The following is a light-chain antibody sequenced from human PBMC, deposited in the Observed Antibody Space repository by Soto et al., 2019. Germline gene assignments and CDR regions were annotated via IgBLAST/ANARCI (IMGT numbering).Light chain of an antibody. V-gene: IGLV2-14*03. CDR3: SSYTSSSTVV. Sequence: QSALTQPASVSGSPGQSITISCTGTSSDIGGYNYVCWYQHHPGKAPKLIIHDVSNRPSGVSHRFSGSKSGNTASLSISGLQAEDEADYYCSSYTSSSTVVVGGGTKLTVL. CDR2: DVS. J-gene: IGLJ2*01. CDR1: SSDIGGYNY.